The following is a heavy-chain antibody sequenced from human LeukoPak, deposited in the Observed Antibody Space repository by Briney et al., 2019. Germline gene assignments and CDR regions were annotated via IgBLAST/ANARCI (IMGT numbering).Heavy chain of an antibody. CDR3: ARDMATVTTPGTDY. D-gene: IGHD4-17*01. CDR2: IKLDGSEK. CDR1: GFSFGKYW. Sequence: GGSLRLSCVASGFSFGKYWMSWVRQAPGRGLEWVADIKLDGSEKNYVDSVKGRFTISRDNARNSLYLQMSSLRAEDTAVYYCARDMATVTTPGTDYWGQGTLVTVSS. J-gene: IGHJ4*02. V-gene: IGHV3-7*01.